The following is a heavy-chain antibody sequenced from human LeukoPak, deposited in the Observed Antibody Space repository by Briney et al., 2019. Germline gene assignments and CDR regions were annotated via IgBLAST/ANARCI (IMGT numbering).Heavy chain of an antibody. CDR1: GGTFSSYA. D-gene: IGHD3-22*01. V-gene: IGHV1-69*13. J-gene: IGHJ4*02. CDR2: IIPIFGTA. CDR3: ARVAAPTDSSGYYYPGY. Sequence: ASVKVSCKASGGTFSSYAISWVRQAPGQGLEWMGGIIPIFGTANYAQKFQGRVTITADESTSTAYMELSSLRSEDTAVYYCARVAAPTDSSGYYYPGYWGQGTLVTVSS.